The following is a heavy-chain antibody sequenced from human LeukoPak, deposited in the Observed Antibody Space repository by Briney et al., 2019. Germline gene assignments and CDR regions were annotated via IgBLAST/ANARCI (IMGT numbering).Heavy chain of an antibody. CDR1: GFTFSGYA. CDR3: AREADSFDY. J-gene: IGHJ4*02. CDR2: ILYDGSKK. Sequence: GGSLRLSCAASGFTFSGYAMHWVRQAPGKGLEWVAVILYDGSKKYYADSVKGRFTISRDNSKNTLYLQMNSLRAEDTAVYYCAREADSFDYWGQGTLVTVSS. V-gene: IGHV3-30*04.